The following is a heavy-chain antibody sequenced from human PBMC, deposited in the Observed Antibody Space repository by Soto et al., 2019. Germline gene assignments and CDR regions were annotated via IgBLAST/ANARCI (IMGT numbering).Heavy chain of an antibody. CDR3: ASYTVAAKPNFQH. D-gene: IGHD2-15*01. J-gene: IGHJ1*01. V-gene: IGHV4-34*01. Sequence: SETLSFTCAVYGGSFSGYYWSWIRQPPGKGLEWIGEINHSGSTNYNPSLKSRVTISVDTSKNQFSLKLSSVTAADTAVYYCASYTVAAKPNFQHWGQGTLVTVSS. CDR2: INHSGST. CDR1: GGSFSGYY.